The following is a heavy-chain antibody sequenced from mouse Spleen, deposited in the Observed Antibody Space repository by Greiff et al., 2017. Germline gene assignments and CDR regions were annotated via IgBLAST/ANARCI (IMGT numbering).Heavy chain of an antibody. CDR1: GYTFTSYT. J-gene: IGHJ4*01. Sequence: VQLQESGAELARPGASVKMSCKASGYTFTSYTMHWVKQRPGQGLEWIGYFYPSCGYTKYNQKFKDKATLTADKATGTVDMQLNSLTSEDSAVYYCARSHDGYDWGAMDYWGQGTSVTVSS. CDR3: ARSHDGYDWGAMDY. V-gene: IGHV1-4*01. CDR2: FYPSCGYT. D-gene: IGHD2-2*01.